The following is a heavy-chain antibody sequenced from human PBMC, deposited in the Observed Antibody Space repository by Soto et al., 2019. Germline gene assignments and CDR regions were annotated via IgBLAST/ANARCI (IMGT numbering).Heavy chain of an antibody. CDR2: VYYSGST. Sequence: SETLSLTCTVSGGSVSSGSYYWGWVRQPPGKGLEWIGSVYYSGSTYYNPSLESRVTISVDKSKNQFSLKLMSLSAADTAVYYCGRLEGLATISYYFDYWGQGALVTV. D-gene: IGHD3-9*01. CDR1: GGSVSSGSYY. V-gene: IGHV4-39*01. CDR3: GRLEGLATISYYFDY. J-gene: IGHJ4*02.